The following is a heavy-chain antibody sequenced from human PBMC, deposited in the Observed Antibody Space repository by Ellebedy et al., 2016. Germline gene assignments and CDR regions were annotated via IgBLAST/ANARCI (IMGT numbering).Heavy chain of an antibody. CDR1: GYTFTSYY. D-gene: IGHD2-2*01. Sequence: ASVKVSXKASGYTFTSYYMHWVRQAPGQGLEWMGIINPSGGSTSYAQKFRGRVTMTRDTSTSTVYMELSSLRSEDTAVYYCAREDIVVVPAAIGNYYYYGMDVWGQGTTVTVSS. CDR2: INPSGGST. CDR3: AREDIVVVPAAIGNYYYYGMDV. J-gene: IGHJ6*02. V-gene: IGHV1-46*01.